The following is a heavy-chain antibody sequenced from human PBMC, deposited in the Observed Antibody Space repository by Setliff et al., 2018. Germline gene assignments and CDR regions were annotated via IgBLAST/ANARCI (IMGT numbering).Heavy chain of an antibody. CDR1: GGTFSSYA. CDR3: AREHTGPSPFDI. D-gene: IGHD2-2*02. J-gene: IGHJ3*02. V-gene: IGHV1-69*13. Sequence: SVKVSCKASGGTFSSYAISWVRQAPGQGLEWMGGIIPFFGTANYAQKFQGRVTITADESTSTAYMELSSLRSDDTAVHYCAREHTGPSPFDIWGQGTMVTVSS. CDR2: IIPFFGTA.